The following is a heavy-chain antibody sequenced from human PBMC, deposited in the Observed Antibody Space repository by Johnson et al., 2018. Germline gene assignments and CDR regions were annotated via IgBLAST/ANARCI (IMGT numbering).Heavy chain of an antibody. CDR2: ISSSSSTI. Sequence: EVQLVETGGGLVQPGGSLRLSCAASGFTFSSYSMNWVRQAPGKGLEWVSYISSSSSTIYYADSVKGRFTISRDNAKNSLYLQMNSLRAEDTAVYYCARDGYNDALDIWGQGTMVTVSS. CDR1: GFTFSSYS. J-gene: IGHJ3*02. V-gene: IGHV3-48*01. CDR3: ARDGYNDALDI. D-gene: IGHD5-24*01.